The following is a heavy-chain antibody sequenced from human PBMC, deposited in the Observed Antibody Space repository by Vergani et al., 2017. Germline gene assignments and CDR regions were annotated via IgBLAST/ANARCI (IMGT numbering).Heavy chain of an antibody. CDR3: ARDVTTYRSSPFDY. D-gene: IGHD4-11*01. J-gene: IGHJ4*02. Sequence: QLQLQESGPGLVKPSETLSLTCTVSGGSISSSSYYWGWIRQPPGKGLEWIGSIYYSGSTYYNPSLKSRVTISVDTSKNQFSLKLSSVTAADTAVYYCARDVTTYRSSPFDYWGQGTLVTVSS. CDR2: IYYSGST. CDR1: GGSISSSSYY. V-gene: IGHV4-39*07.